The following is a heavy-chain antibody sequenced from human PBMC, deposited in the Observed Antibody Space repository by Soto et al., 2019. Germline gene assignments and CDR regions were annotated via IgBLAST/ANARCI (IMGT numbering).Heavy chain of an antibody. J-gene: IGHJ4*02. CDR2: IRSKVNNLET. V-gene: IGHV3-73*01. CDR1: GFTFSEST. Sequence: GGPLSLSCAASGFTFSESTMHWVRPPSGRGLEWLGRIRSKVNNLETVYAASVKGRFTISRDDSKNTAYLQMNSLKTEDTAVYYCTRLITPLDYWGRGTLVTVSS. D-gene: IGHD3-16*01. CDR3: TRLITPLDY.